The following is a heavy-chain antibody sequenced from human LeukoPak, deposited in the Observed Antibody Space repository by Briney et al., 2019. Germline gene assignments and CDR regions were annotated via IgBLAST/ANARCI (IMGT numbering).Heavy chain of an antibody. CDR3: ASVDDEGYSDS. J-gene: IGHJ4*02. CDR1: GGSISGHF. D-gene: IGHD3-22*01. Sequence: SETLSLTCIVSGGSISGHFWSWIRRPPGKGLEWIGYIHYTGSTKYNPSLKSRLTISVDTSKNQFSLKLSPVIAADTAVYYCASVDDEGYSDSWGQGTLVTVSS. CDR2: IHYTGST. V-gene: IGHV4-59*11.